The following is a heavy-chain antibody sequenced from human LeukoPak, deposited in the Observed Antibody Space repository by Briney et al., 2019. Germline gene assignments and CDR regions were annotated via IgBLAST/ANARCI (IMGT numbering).Heavy chain of an antibody. D-gene: IGHD4-17*01. V-gene: IGHV5-51*01. CDR1: GYSFTSYW. CDR2: IYPGDSDT. J-gene: IGHJ4*02. CDR3: ARDPPGGDYGD. Sequence: GESLQISCRGSGYSFTSYWIGWVRQMPGKGLEWMGLIYPGDSDTRYSPSFQGQVTLSVEKSINTAYLQWSSLRSEDTAVYYCARDPPGGDYGDWGQGTLVTVSS.